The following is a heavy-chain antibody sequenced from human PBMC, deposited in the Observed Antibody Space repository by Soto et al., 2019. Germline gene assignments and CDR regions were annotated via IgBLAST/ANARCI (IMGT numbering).Heavy chain of an antibody. CDR2: IIPIFGTA. D-gene: IGHD2-2*01. Sequence: QVQLVQSGAEVKKPGSSVKVSCKASGGTFSSYAISWVRQAPGQGLEWMGGIIPIFGTANYAQKFQGRGTITADESTSTAYMEQSSLRSEDTAVYYCARAAARRNAEKYVDYWGQGTLVTVSS. CDR3: ARAAARRNAEKYVDY. CDR1: GGTFSSYA. J-gene: IGHJ4*02. V-gene: IGHV1-69*01.